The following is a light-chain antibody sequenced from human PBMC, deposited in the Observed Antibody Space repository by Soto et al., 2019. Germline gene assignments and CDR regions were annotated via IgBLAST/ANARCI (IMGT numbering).Light chain of an antibody. CDR3: HSYDSILSGWV. CDR2: GNS. Sequence: QSVLTQPPSVSGAPGQRVTISCTGSSSNIGAGYDVHWYQQLPGTAPKLLIYGNSNRPSGFPDRFSGSKSGTSASLAITGLQAADEADYYCHSYDSILSGWVFGGGTKLAVL. J-gene: IGLJ3*02. V-gene: IGLV1-40*01. CDR1: SSNIGAGYD.